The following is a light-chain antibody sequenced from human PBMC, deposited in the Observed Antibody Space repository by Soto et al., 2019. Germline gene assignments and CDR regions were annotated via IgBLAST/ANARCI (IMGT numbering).Light chain of an antibody. CDR2: EVN. Sequence: QSVLTQPPSASGSPGQSVTITCTGTSNDVGGYNYVSWYQQHPGKAPKLMIYEVNKRPSGVPDRFSGSKSGNMASLTVSGLQADDEADYYCNSFAGATHVVFGGGTKLTVL. CDR3: NSFAGATHVV. CDR1: SNDVGGYNY. V-gene: IGLV2-8*01. J-gene: IGLJ2*01.